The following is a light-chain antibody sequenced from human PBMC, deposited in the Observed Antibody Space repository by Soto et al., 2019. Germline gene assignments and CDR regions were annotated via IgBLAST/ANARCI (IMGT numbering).Light chain of an antibody. CDR1: SRDIGGYNY. CDR2: DVS. CDR3: SSYTSTSTLYV. V-gene: IGLV2-14*03. Sequence: QLVLTQPASVSGSPGQSVTISCTGTSRDIGGYNYVSWYQQLPGKVPKLIIYDVSNRPSGVSDRFSGSKSGNAASLTISGLQAEDEADYYCSSYTSTSTLYVFGTGTKLTVL. J-gene: IGLJ1*01.